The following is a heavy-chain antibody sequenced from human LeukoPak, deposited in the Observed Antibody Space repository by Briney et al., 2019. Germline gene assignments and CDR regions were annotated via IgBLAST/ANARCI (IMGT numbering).Heavy chain of an antibody. Sequence: GGSLRLSCAASGFTFSSYEMNWVRQAPGKGLEWVSYISSSGSTIYYADSVKGRFTISRENAKNSLYLQMNSLRAEDTAVYYCARGYVWGSYRYIDWGQGTLVTVSS. D-gene: IGHD3-16*02. J-gene: IGHJ4*02. CDR2: ISSSGSTI. V-gene: IGHV3-48*03. CDR3: ARGYVWGSYRYID. CDR1: GFTFSSYE.